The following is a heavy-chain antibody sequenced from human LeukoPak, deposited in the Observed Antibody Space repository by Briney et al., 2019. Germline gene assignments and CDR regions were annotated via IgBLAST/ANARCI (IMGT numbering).Heavy chain of an antibody. CDR3: AKTQDTSMIYGYFDY. Sequence: GGSLRLSCAASGFTFSCYSMSWVRQAPGKGPEWVAAIIGSGGRTTYADSVKGRFTISRDNSKNTVYLEMNSLSAEDTAVYVCAKTQDTSMIYGYFDYWGQGTLVTVSS. V-gene: IGHV3-23*01. CDR2: IIGSGGRT. D-gene: IGHD5-18*01. J-gene: IGHJ4*02. CDR1: GFTFSCYS.